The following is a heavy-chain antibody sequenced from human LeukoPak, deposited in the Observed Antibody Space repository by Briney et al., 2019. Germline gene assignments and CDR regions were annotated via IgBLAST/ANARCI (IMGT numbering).Heavy chain of an antibody. CDR3: ARDRQQLGTGLLF. J-gene: IGHJ4*02. D-gene: IGHD6-13*01. CDR2: INPSGGST. V-gene: IGHV1-46*01. CDR1: GYTFTSYY. Sequence: GASVKVSCKASGYTFTSYYMHWVRQAPGQGLEWMGIINPSGGSTSYAQKFQGRVTMTRDTSTSTVYMELSSLRSEDTAVYHCARDRQQLGTGLLFWGQGTLVTVSS.